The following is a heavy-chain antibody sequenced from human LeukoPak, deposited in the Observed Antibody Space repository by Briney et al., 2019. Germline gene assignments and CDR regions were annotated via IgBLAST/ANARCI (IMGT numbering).Heavy chain of an antibody. CDR1: GYTFTSYY. CDR2: INPSGGSS. J-gene: IGHJ5*02. D-gene: IGHD2-15*01. Sequence: ASVKVSCKASGYTFTSYYIHWVRQAPGQGLEWMGIINPSGGSSTYAQKFYARVTMTRDTSTSTVYMELSSLRSGDTAVYFCARWRGGSVWFDPWGQGTLVTVSS. CDR3: ARWRGGSVWFDP. V-gene: IGHV1-46*01.